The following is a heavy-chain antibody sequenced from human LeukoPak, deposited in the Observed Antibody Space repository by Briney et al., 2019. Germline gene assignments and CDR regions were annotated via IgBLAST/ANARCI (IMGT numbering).Heavy chain of an antibody. J-gene: IGHJ4*02. CDR2: IHHSGST. Sequence: SETLSLTCTVSGGSISSSSYYWGWIRQPPGKGLEWIGTIHHSGSTYYNPSLKSRVTISVDTSKNQFSLKLSSVTAADTAVYYCARGPDTYQDYWGQGTLVTVSS. D-gene: IGHD1-14*01. CDR3: ARGPDTYQDY. CDR1: GGSISSSSYY. V-gene: IGHV4-39*07.